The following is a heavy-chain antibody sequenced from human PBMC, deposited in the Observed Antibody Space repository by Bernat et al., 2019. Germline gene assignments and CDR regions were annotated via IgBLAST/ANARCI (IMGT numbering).Heavy chain of an antibody. V-gene: IGHV3-66*02. CDR1: GFTVSSNF. CDR2: IYSDGNT. CDR3: AKVRRGYSGYDVDY. D-gene: IGHD5-12*01. J-gene: IGHJ4*02. Sequence: EVQLVESGGGLVQPGGSLRLACSASGFTVSSNFITWIRQAPGKGLEWVSVIYSDGNTYYADSVKGRFTISRDNSKNTLFLQMNSLRAEDTAVYYCAKVRRGYSGYDVDYWGQGTLVTVSS.